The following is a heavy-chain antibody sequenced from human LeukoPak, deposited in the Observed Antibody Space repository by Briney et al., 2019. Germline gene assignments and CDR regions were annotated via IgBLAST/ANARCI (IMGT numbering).Heavy chain of an antibody. D-gene: IGHD4-23*01. CDR2: INHSGST. CDR3: ARGWRYGGNQFDY. CDR1: GGSFSGYY. J-gene: IGHJ4*02. Sequence: PSETLSLTCAVYGGSFSGYYWSWIRQPPGKGLEWIGEINHSGSTNYNPSLKSRVTISVDTSKNQFSLKLSSVTAADTAVCYCARGWRYGGNQFDYWGQGTLVTVSS. V-gene: IGHV4-34*01.